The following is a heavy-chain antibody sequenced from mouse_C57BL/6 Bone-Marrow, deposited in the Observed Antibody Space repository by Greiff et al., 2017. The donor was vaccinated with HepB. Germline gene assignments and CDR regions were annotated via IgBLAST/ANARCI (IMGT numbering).Heavy chain of an antibody. CDR3: ARSMFSSPLAY. CDR1: GYTFTGYW. J-gene: IGHJ3*01. V-gene: IGHV1-9*01. Sequence: QVQLQQSGAELMKPGASVKLSCKATGYTFTGYWIEWVKQRPGHGLEWIGEILPGSGSTNYNEKFKGKATFTADTSSNTAYMQPSSLTTEDSAIYYCARSMFSSPLAYWGQGTLVTVSA. CDR2: ILPGSGST. D-gene: IGHD1-3*01.